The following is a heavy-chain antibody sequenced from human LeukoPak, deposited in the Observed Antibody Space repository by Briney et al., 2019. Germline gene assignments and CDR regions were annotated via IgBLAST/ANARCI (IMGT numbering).Heavy chain of an antibody. Sequence: SETLSLTCTVSGGSISSSSYYWGWIRQPPGKGLERIGSIYYSGSTYYNPSLKSRVTISVDTSKNQFSLKLSSVTAADTAVYYCARDSATAMADYYYYYLDVWGKGTTVTVSS. D-gene: IGHD5-18*01. CDR2: IYYSGST. CDR1: GGSISSSSYY. V-gene: IGHV4-39*07. CDR3: ARDSATAMADYYYYYLDV. J-gene: IGHJ6*03.